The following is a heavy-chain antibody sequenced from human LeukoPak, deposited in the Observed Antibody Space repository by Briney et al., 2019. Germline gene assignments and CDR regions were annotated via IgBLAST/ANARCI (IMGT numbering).Heavy chain of an antibody. Sequence: ASVKVSCKASGYSFSTYCISWVRQPPGQGVVWMGWFSAYNGNTNYAQKLQDRVTMTTDTSTSTAYMELRSLRSDDTAVYYCARKTPSAGVYYDFWSGYSGWFDPWGQGTLGTVSS. CDR1: GYSFSTYC. J-gene: IGHJ5*02. CDR2: FSAYNGNT. V-gene: IGHV1-18*01. D-gene: IGHD3-3*01. CDR3: ARKTPSAGVYYDFWSGYSGWFDP.